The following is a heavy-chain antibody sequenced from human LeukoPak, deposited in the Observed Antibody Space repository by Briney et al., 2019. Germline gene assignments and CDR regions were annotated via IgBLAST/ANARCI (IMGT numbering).Heavy chain of an antibody. D-gene: IGHD5-24*01. J-gene: IGHJ4*02. CDR1: GGSISSYY. Sequence: SETLSLTCTVSGGSISSYYWSWIRQPPGKGLEWIGYIYYSGSTNYNPSLKSRVTISVDTSKNQFSLKLSSVTAADTAVYYCARDPNGLDYFDCWGQGTLVTVSS. CDR2: IYYSGST. V-gene: IGHV4-59*01. CDR3: ARDPNGLDYFDC.